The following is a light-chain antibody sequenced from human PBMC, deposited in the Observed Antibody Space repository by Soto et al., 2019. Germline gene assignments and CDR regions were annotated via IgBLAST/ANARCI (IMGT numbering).Light chain of an antibody. CDR1: SSDVGGYNY. CDR2: DVS. Sequence: QSARTQPASVSGSPGESITITCTGTSSDVGGYNYFSWHQQHPGKAPKLMIYDVSNRPSGVSNRFSGSKSGNTASLTISGLQAEDEADYYCSSYTSSSTYVVGTVSKFTVL. V-gene: IGLV2-14*01. J-gene: IGLJ1*01. CDR3: SSYTSSSTYV.